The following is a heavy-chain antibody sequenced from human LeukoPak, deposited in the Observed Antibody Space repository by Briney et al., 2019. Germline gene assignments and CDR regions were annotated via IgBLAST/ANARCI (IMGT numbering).Heavy chain of an antibody. Sequence: SETLSLTCTVSGGSISSGTYYWGWIRQPPGKGLEWIASIYYTGTTYYNPSLKSRVTISVDTSKNQFSLRLSSVTAADTAVYYCARDRLIQLTGYYYGMDVWGQGTTVTVSS. J-gene: IGHJ6*02. D-gene: IGHD5-18*01. CDR3: ARDRLIQLTGYYYGMDV. CDR2: IYYTGTT. CDR1: GGSISSGTYY. V-gene: IGHV4-39*07.